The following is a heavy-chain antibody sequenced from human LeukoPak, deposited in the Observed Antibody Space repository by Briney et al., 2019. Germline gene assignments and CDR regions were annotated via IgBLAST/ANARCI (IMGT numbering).Heavy chain of an antibody. CDR2: IYYSGTT. CDR3: AREGDGYNYGAFDI. D-gene: IGHD5-24*01. J-gene: IGHJ3*02. V-gene: IGHV4-39*02. CDR1: GGSISSSSYY. Sequence: SETLSLTCTVSGGSISSSSYYWGWIRQPPGKGLERIGSIYYSGTTYYNPSLKSRVTISIDTSKNQFSLKLSSVTAADTAVYYCAREGDGYNYGAFDIWGQGTMVTVSS.